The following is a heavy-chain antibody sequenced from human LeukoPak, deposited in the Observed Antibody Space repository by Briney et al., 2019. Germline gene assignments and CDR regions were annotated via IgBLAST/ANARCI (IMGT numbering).Heavy chain of an antibody. D-gene: IGHD1-7*01. CDR3: ARDPANWNYGIPTYYYYYGMDV. CDR1: GFTFSNYS. J-gene: IGHJ6*02. Sequence: GGSLRLSCAAAGFTFSNYSINWVRQAPGKGLEWVSFISSSSSYIDYAESVKSQFTTSRDNAKTSLYLQMNSLRAEDTAVSYCARDPANWNYGIPTYYYYYGMDVWGQATTVTVSS. CDR2: ISSSSSYI. V-gene: IGHV3-21*01.